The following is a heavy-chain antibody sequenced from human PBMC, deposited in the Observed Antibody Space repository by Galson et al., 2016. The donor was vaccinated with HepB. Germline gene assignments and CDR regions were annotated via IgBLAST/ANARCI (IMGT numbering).Heavy chain of an antibody. D-gene: IGHD2-21*02. Sequence: SETLSLTCNVSGGSISSYFWSWVRQPPGKGLEWIGYIYKSGSTSYSPSLKSRVTLSVDTSKNQFSLKLRSVTAADTAVYYCARGVTGTPYFDFWGQGALVTVSS. CDR3: ARGVTGTPYFDF. CDR1: GGSISSYF. CDR2: IYKSGST. J-gene: IGHJ4*02. V-gene: IGHV4-59*01.